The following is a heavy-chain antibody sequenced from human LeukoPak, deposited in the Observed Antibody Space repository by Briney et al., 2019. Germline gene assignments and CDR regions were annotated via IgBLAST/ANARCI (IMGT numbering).Heavy chain of an antibody. J-gene: IGHJ4*02. Sequence: GESLKISCKGSGYTFSNYWIGWVRQMPGKGLEWMGIIYPGDFDTRYSPSFQGQVTISADKSISTAYLQWRSLKASDTAMYYCARHGERGYTCGLDYWGQGTLVSVSS. CDR2: IYPGDFDT. CDR3: ARHGERGYTCGLDY. D-gene: IGHD5-18*01. V-gene: IGHV5-51*01. CDR1: GYTFSNYW.